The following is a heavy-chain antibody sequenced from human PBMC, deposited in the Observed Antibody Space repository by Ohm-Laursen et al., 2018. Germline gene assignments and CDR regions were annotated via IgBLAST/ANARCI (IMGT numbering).Heavy chain of an antibody. CDR3: VKPTGHKIVASMGFAS. CDR1: GFTFSIYG. J-gene: IGHJ1*01. Sequence: SLRLSCAAPGFTFSIYGMHWVRQAPGKGLEWVAAISYEGSNKFYADSLKGRFTISRDNSQNTVYLQMDSLRAEDTAVYYCVKPTGHKIVASMGFASWGQGTLVTVSS. D-gene: IGHD5-24*01. V-gene: IGHV3-30*18. CDR2: ISYEGSNK.